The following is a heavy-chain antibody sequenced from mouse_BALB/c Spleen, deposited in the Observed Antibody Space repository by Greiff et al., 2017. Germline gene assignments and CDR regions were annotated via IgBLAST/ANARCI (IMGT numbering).Heavy chain of an antibody. CDR2: ISYSGST. CDR3: ARGGNYRYAMDY. Sequence: EVKLVESGPGLVKPSQSLSLTCTVTGYSITSDYAWNWIRQFPGNQLEWMGYISYSGSTSYNPSLKSRISITRDTSKNQFFLQLNSVTTEDTATYYCARGGNYRYAMDYWGQGTSVTVSS. CDR1: GYSITSDYA. D-gene: IGHD1-1*02. J-gene: IGHJ4*01. V-gene: IGHV3-2*02.